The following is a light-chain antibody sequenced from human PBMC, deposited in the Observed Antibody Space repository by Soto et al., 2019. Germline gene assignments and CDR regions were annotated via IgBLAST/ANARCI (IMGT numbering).Light chain of an antibody. CDR2: AAS. Sequence: QMTQSPSSLFASVGDRVTITCRSSQSITSHLNWYQQKVGQSPKLLIYAASTLHSGVPPRFSGSGSGTAFTLTISGLQREDFATYYCQQSHSAPLTFGGGTKVEIK. V-gene: IGKV1-39*01. J-gene: IGKJ4*01. CDR1: QSITSH. CDR3: QQSHSAPLT.